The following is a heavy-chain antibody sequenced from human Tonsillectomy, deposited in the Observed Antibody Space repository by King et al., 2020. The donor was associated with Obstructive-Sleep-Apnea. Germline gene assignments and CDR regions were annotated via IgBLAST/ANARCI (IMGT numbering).Heavy chain of an antibody. D-gene: IGHD3-22*01. Sequence: VQLVESGGGLVQPGGSLRLSCAASGFTFSSYAMSWVRQAPGEGLEWVSAISGSGVSTYYADSVKGRFTISRDNSKNPLYMQMNSLRAEDTAVYYCARLMAYYYDSSGYSDYWGQGTRVTVSS. CDR2: ISGSGVST. V-gene: IGHV3-23*04. CDR1: GFTFSSYA. CDR3: ARLMAYYYDSSGYSDY. J-gene: IGHJ4*02.